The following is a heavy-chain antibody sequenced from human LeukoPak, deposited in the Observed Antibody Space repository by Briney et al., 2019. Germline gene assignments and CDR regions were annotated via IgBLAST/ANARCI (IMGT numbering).Heavy chain of an antibody. V-gene: IGHV3-30*02. Sequence: GGSLRLSCAASGFTFSSYGMHWVRQAPGKGLEWVAFIRYDGSNKYYADSVKGRFTISRDNSKNTLYLQMNSLRAEDTAVYYCAKDLGLARIIKWFDPWGEGTLVTVS. CDR1: GFTFSSYG. D-gene: IGHD3/OR15-3a*01. CDR3: AKDLGLARIIKWFDP. J-gene: IGHJ5*02. CDR2: IRYDGSNK.